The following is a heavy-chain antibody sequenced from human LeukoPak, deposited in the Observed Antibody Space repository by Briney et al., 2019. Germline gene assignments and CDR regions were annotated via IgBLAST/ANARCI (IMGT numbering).Heavy chain of an antibody. D-gene: IGHD2-15*01. CDR2: VDYSGST. CDR3: ARLQDSDTAYVDC. CDR1: GGSISNYH. V-gene: IGHV4-59*01. Sequence: SETLSLTCTVSGGSISNYHWSWMRQPPGKGLEWIGYVDYSGSTNYSPSLKSRISISVDTSKNQFSLKLRSMTAADTAVYYCARLQDSDTAYVDCWGQGTLVTVSS. J-gene: IGHJ4*02.